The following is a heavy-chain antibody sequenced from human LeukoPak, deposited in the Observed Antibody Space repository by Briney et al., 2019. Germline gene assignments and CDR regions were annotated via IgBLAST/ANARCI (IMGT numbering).Heavy chain of an antibody. CDR1: GFTVSNNY. CDR3: AMSGVGATRDYYFDY. J-gene: IGHJ4*02. D-gene: IGHD1-26*01. V-gene: IGHV3-53*01. CDR2: IYTGGDT. Sequence: ETGGSLRLSCVASGFTVSNNYMSWVRQAPGKGLEWVSVIYTGGDTYYADSVKGRFTISRDISKSTLYLQMNILRAEDTAVYYCAMSGVGATRDYYFDYWGQGTLVTVSS.